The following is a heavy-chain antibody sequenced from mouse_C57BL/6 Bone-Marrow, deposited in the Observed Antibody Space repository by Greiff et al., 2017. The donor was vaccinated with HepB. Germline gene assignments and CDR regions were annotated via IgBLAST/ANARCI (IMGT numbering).Heavy chain of an antibody. J-gene: IGHJ1*03. Sequence: QVQLQQSGAELVRPGTSVKMSCKASGYTFTNYWIGWAKQRPGHGLEWIGDIYPGGGYTNYNEKFKGKATLTADKSSSTAYMQFSSLTSEDSAIYYCARVITTPHWYFDVWGTGTTVTVSS. CDR1: GYTFTNYW. CDR3: ARVITTPHWYFDV. CDR2: IYPGGGYT. D-gene: IGHD1-1*01. V-gene: IGHV1-63*01.